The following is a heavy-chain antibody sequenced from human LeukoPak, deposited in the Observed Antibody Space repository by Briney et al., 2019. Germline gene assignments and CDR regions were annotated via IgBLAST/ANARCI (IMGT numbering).Heavy chain of an antibody. D-gene: IGHD1-26*01. CDR2: IYHSGST. V-gene: IGHV4-38-2*02. CDR3: ASFVGAATTSHIDY. CDR1: GGSISTYY. Sequence: SETLSLTCTVSGGSISTYYWGWIRQPPGKGLEWIGSIYHSGSTYYNPSLKSRVTLSVDTSKNQFSLKLSSVTAADTAVYYCASFVGAATTSHIDYWGQGTLVTVSS. J-gene: IGHJ4*02.